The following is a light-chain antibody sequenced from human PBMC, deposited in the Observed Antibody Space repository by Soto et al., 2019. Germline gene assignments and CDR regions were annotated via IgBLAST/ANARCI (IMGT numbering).Light chain of an antibody. V-gene: IGKV1-39*01. CDR3: QQSYSTLWT. CDR1: QSISRY. CDR2: AAS. Sequence: DVQLTQSPSTLSASVGDSVTITCRASQSISRYLNWYQQKPGKAPKLLIYAASSLQSGVPSRFSGSGSGTDFTLTISSLQPEDFATYYCQQSYSTLWTFGQGTKVDIK. J-gene: IGKJ1*01.